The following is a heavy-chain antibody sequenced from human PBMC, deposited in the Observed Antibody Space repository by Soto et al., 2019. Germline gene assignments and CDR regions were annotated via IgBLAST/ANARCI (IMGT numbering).Heavy chain of an antibody. V-gene: IGHV1-2*02. D-gene: IGHD3-22*01. CDR1: GYTFTGYF. J-gene: IGHJ4*02. CDR2: INANSGGT. CDR3: ARGPDYYDTSVSYRGIDQ. Sequence: VNFSCKASGYTFTGYFIHWVREAPGQGLEWMGWINANSGGTDYGQKFQGRVMMTRDTSISTAYMELSRLTSDDTALYFCARGPDYYDTSVSYRGIDQWGQGTLVTVSS.